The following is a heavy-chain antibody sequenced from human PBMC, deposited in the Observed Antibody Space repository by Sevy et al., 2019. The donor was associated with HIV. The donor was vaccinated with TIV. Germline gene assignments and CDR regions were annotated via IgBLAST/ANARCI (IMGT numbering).Heavy chain of an antibody. CDR3: TRDSEATYYDFWSGYYRGMNYYYYGMDV. D-gene: IGHD3-3*01. CDR1: GFTFGDYA. Sequence: GGSLRLSCTASGFTFGDYAMSWVRQAPGKGLEWVGFIRSKAYGGPTEYAASVKGRFTISRDDSKSIAYLQMNSLKTEDTAVYYCTRDSEATYYDFWSGYYRGMNYYYYGMDVWGQGTTVTVSS. CDR2: IRSKAYGGPT. J-gene: IGHJ6*02. V-gene: IGHV3-49*04.